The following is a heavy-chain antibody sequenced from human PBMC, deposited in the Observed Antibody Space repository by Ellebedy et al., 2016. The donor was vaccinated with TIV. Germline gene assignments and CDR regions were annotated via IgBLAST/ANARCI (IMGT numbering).Heavy chain of an antibody. D-gene: IGHD4-17*01. Sequence: GESLKISCAASGFIFSSYTINWVRQAPGKGLEWVSSISGSSSFIYYADSVKGRFTISRDNAKNSLYLQMNSLRAEDTAVYYCARKVPAPTTVPPNWYFDLWGRGTLVTVSS. CDR2: ISGSSSFI. CDR3: ARKVPAPTTVPPNWYFDL. J-gene: IGHJ2*01. CDR1: GFIFSSYT. V-gene: IGHV3-21*01.